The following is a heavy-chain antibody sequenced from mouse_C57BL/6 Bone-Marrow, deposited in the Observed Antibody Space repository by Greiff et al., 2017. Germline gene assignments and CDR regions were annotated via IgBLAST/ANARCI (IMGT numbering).Heavy chain of an antibody. CDR2: ISDGGSYT. J-gene: IGHJ4*01. V-gene: IGHV5-4*03. CDR3: ASQIYYGNYGGDY. D-gene: IGHD2-1*01. CDR1: GFTFSSYA. Sequence: EVKLMESGGGLVKPGGSLKLSCAASGFTFSSYAMSWVRQTPEKRLEWVATISDGGSYTYYPDNVKGRFTISRDNAKNNLYLQMSHLKSEDTAMYYCASQIYYGNYGGDYWGQGTSVTVSS.